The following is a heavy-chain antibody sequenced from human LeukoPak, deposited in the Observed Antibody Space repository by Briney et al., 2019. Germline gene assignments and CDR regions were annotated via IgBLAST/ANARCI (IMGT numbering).Heavy chain of an antibody. J-gene: IGHJ4*02. CDR3: GRTPTSISNPQYFDY. CDR2: IYPGDSDT. D-gene: IGHD2-15*01. CDR1: GYKFPTYW. V-gene: IGHV5-51*04. Sequence: GESLKISCKGSGYKFPTYWIGWVRQLPGKGLEWMGIIYPGDSDTRYSPSFRGQVTISADNPISTAYLHLSSLKASDTATYYCGRTPTSISNPQYFDYWGQGTLVTVSS.